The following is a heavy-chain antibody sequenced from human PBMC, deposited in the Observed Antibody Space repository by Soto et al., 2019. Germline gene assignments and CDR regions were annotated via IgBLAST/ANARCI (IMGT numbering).Heavy chain of an antibody. Sequence: GGSLRLSCAASGFTFSSYAMHWVRQAPGKGLEWVAVISYDGSNKYYADSVKGRFTISRDNSKNTLYLQMNSLRAEDTAVYYCARDITGSSYYYYCGMDVWGQGTTVTVS. CDR3: ARDITGSSYYYYCGMDV. CDR2: ISYDGSNK. D-gene: IGHD1-20*01. J-gene: IGHJ6*02. CDR1: GFTFSSYA. V-gene: IGHV3-30-3*01.